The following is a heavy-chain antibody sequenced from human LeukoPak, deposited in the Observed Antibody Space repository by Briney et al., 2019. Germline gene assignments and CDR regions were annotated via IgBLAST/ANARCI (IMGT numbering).Heavy chain of an antibody. CDR1: GFTFSSYS. V-gene: IGHV3-21*01. CDR3: ARDGRYYYGSGSYYKDY. CDR2: ISSSSSYI. D-gene: IGHD3-10*01. Sequence: GGSLRLSCAASGFTFSSYSMNWVRQAPGKGLEWVSSISSSSSYIYYADSVKGRFTISRDNAKNSLYLQMNSLRAEDTAVYCRARDGRYYYGSGSYYKDYWGQGTLVTVSS. J-gene: IGHJ4*02.